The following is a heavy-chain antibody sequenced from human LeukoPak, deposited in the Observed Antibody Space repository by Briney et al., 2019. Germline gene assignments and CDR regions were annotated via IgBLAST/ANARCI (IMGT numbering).Heavy chain of an antibody. V-gene: IGHV1-2*02. J-gene: IGHJ3*02. CDR2: INPNSGGT. Sequence: ASVKVSCKASGYTFTGYYMHWVRQAPGQGLEWMGWINPNSGGTNYAQKFQGRVTMTRDTSISTAYMELSRLRSDDTAVYYCARVPLLWFGEYHAFDIWGQGTMVTVSS. CDR3: ARVPLLWFGEYHAFDI. CDR1: GYTFTGYY. D-gene: IGHD3-10*01.